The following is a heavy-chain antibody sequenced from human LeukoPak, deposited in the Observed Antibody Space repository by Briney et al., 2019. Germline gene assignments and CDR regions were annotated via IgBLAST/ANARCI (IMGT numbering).Heavy chain of an antibody. Sequence: PGGSLRLSCAASGFTFSSYGMSWVRQAPGKGLEWVSAISGSGGSAYCADSVKGRFTISRDNAKNSLYLQMNSLRAEDTAVYYCARDLYSGSYYWGQGTLVTVSS. D-gene: IGHD1-26*01. CDR2: ISGSGGSA. J-gene: IGHJ4*02. CDR1: GFTFSSYG. V-gene: IGHV3-23*01. CDR3: ARDLYSGSYY.